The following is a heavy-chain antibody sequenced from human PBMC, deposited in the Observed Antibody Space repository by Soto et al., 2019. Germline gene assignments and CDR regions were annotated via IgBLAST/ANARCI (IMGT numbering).Heavy chain of an antibody. V-gene: IGHV3-30-3*01. J-gene: IGHJ6*02. Sequence: GSLRPSCSASGFTFSSYAMHWVRQAPGKGLEWVAVISYDGSNKYYADSVKGRFTISRDNSKNTLYLQMNSLRAEDTAVYYCARDTMLESRSRGMDVWGQGTTVTVYS. CDR2: ISYDGSNK. CDR3: ARDTMLESRSRGMDV. D-gene: IGHD3-10*02. CDR1: GFTFSSYA.